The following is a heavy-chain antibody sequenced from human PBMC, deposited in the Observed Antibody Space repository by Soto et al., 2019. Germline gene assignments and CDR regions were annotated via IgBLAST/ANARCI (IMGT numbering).Heavy chain of an antibody. CDR2: IGTAGDT. D-gene: IGHD3-22*01. V-gene: IGHV3-13*01. CDR1: GFTFSSYD. Sequence: GGSLRLSCAASGFTFSSYDMHWVRQATGKGLEWVSAIGTAGDTYYPGSVKGRFTISRENAKNSLYLQMNSLRAEDTAVYYCARDLHYYDSSGSLGYYYGMDVWGQGTTVTVSS. CDR3: ARDLHYYDSSGSLGYYYGMDV. J-gene: IGHJ6*02.